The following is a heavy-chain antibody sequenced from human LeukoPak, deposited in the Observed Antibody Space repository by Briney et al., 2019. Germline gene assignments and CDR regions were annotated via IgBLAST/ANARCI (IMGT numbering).Heavy chain of an antibody. CDR2: IYHTGSN. J-gene: IGHJ3*02. V-gene: IGHV4-59*02. CDR1: SGSVSSYY. Sequence: PSETLSLTCLVSSGSVSSYYWTWIRQPPGKGLEWIGYIYHTGSNNYSPSLKSRVTMYVDTSKHQLSLKLSSVYYCARARYTNSWYAVDIWGQGTMVTVSS. D-gene: IGHD6-13*01. CDR3: SWYAVDI.